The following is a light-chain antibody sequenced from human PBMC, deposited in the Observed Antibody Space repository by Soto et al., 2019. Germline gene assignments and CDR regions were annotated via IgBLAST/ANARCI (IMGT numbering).Light chain of an antibody. CDR2: GAS. V-gene: IGKV3-20*01. CDR3: HQYGSSPAT. Sequence: EIVLTQSPGTLSLSPGERATLSCRASQSVSNRFLAWYQQKPGQAPRLLIYGASSRATGIPDRFSGSGSGTDFTLTISRLEPEDFVVYYCHQYGSSPATFGQGTEVEIK. J-gene: IGKJ1*01. CDR1: QSVSNRF.